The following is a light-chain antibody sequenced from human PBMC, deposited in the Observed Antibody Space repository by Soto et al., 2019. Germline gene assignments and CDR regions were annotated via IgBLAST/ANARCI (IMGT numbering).Light chain of an antibody. CDR1: QSVSSSY. J-gene: IGKJ5*01. CDR3: PHYDSLPIT. Sequence: PAILSVSPGERATLSCRASQSVSSSYLAWYQQKPGQPPRLLIYGASSRATGIPDRFSGSGSGTDFTLTISRLEPEDFALFYSPHYDSLPITSGQVTRPEIK. CDR2: GAS. V-gene: IGKV3-20*01.